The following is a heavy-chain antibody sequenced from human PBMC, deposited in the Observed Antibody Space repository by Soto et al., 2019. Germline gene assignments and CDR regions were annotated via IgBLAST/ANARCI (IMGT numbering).Heavy chain of an antibody. CDR3: ARDIVVVPAAILDAFDI. J-gene: IGHJ3*02. V-gene: IGHV1-18*01. D-gene: IGHD2-2*01. CDR1: GYTFTSYG. CDR2: ISAYNGNT. Sequence: QVQLVQSGAEVKKPGASVKVSCKASGYTFTSYGISWVRQAPGQGLEWMGWISAYNGNTNYAQKLQGRVTMTTDTSTSTAYIDLRSLRSDDAAVYYCARDIVVVPAAILDAFDICGQGTMVTVSS.